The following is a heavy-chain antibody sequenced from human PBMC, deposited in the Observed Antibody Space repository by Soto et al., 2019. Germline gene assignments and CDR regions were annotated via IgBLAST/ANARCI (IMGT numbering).Heavy chain of an antibody. D-gene: IGHD3-16*01. CDR3: TTDVWPYYGMDV. CDR2: IKSKTEGGST. J-gene: IGHJ6*02. Sequence: EVQLVESGGGLVKPGGSLRLSCAASDFTFSNAWMNWVRQAPGKGLEWVGHIKSKTEGGSTDYAAPVKGRFTISRDDLKNTVYLQLNSLRTEDTAVYYCTTDVWPYYGMDVWGQGTTVTVSS. V-gene: IGHV3-15*07. CDR1: DFTFSNAW.